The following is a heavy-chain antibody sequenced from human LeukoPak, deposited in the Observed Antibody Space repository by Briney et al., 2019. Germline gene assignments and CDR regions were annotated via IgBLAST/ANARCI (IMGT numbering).Heavy chain of an antibody. V-gene: IGHV3-21*01. CDR1: GFTFSSYE. J-gene: IGHJ6*03. CDR2: ISSSSSYI. D-gene: IGHD6-13*01. Sequence: GGSLRLSCAASGFTFSSYEMNWVRQAPGKGLEWVSSISSSSSYIYYADSVKGRFTISRDNAKNSLYLQMNSLRAEDTAVYYCARPRGAAAGKSPFYYYYMDVWGKGTTVTVSS. CDR3: ARPRGAAAGKSPFYYYYMDV.